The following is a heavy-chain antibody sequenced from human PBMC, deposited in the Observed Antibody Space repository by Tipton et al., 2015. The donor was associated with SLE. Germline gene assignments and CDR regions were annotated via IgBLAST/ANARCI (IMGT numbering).Heavy chain of an antibody. V-gene: IGHV1-18*01. D-gene: IGHD6-19*01. CDR3: AIGVAGTLFFDY. CDR2: ISAYNGNT. J-gene: IGHJ4*02. CDR1: GYTFPNYV. Sequence: QLVQSGAELKKPGASVKVSCKASGYTFPNYVLNWVRQAPGQGLEWMAWISAYNGNTNYAQKFQGRVTMTTDTSTSTAYMELRSLRSDDTAVYYCAIGVAGTLFFDYWGQGTLVTVSS.